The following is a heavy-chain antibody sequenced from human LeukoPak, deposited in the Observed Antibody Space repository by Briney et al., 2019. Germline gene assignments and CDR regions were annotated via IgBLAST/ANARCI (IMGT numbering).Heavy chain of an antibody. CDR2: ISSNGGST. CDR1: GFTFSSYV. V-gene: IGHV3-64*01. Sequence: GGSLRLSCAASGFTFSSYVTYWVRQAPGKGLEYVSAISSNGGSTYYANSVKGRFTISRDNSKNTLYLQMGSLRAEDMAVYYCARESGGDYTFDYWGQGTLVTVSS. J-gene: IGHJ4*02. CDR3: ARESGGDYTFDY. D-gene: IGHD4-17*01.